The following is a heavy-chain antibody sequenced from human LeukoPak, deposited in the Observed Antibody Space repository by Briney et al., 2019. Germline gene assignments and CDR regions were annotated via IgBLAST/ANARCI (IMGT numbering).Heavy chain of an antibody. V-gene: IGHV3-23*01. CDR3: AKPRISAITNSFDY. D-gene: IGHD2-2*01. Sequence: GGSLRLSCAASGFTFSSYDMSWVRQAPGKGLEWVSAISGRGGSTYYADSVKGRFTISRDNSKNTLYLQMNSLRAEDTAVYYCAKPRISAITNSFDYWGQGILVTVSP. CDR1: GFTFSSYD. J-gene: IGHJ4*02. CDR2: ISGRGGST.